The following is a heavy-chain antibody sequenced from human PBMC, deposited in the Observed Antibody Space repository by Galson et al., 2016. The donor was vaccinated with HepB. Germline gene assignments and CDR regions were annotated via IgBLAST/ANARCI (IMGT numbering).Heavy chain of an antibody. Sequence: SLRLSCAASGFTFSAYSMNWVRQAPGKGLEWVSSIVSSGSFVKYADSVKGRFTISRDSAKTSLYLQMSSLRSEDTAIYYCARGRDSGVVYAMVFDNWGQGTLVTVSS. V-gene: IGHV3-21*01. CDR3: ARGRDSGVVYAMVFDN. D-gene: IGHD2-8*02. CDR1: GFTFSAYS. CDR2: IVSSGSFV. J-gene: IGHJ4*02.